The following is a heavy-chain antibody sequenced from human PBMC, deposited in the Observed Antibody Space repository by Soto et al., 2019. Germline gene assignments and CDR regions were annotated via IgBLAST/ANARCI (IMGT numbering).Heavy chain of an antibody. Sequence: SETLSLTCTVSGGSISSGGYYWSWIRQHPGKGLEWIGYIYYSGSTYYNPSLKSRVTISVDTSKNQFSLKLSSVTAADTAVYYCALNSQKPYYYYGMDVWGQGTTVTVS. V-gene: IGHV4-31*03. D-gene: IGHD5-18*01. CDR2: IYYSGST. CDR1: GGSISSGGYY. CDR3: ALNSQKPYYYYGMDV. J-gene: IGHJ6*02.